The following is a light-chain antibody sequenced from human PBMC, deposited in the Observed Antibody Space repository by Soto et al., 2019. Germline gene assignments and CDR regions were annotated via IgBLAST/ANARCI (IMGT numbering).Light chain of an antibody. CDR1: QGIGSS. CDR2: TAS. J-gene: IGKJ5*01. CDR3: PQRNSYPIT. V-gene: IGKV1-9*01. Sequence: DIQLTQSPSLLSASVGDRVTITCRASQGIGSSLAWYHQKAGKAPKLLIHTASTLQSGVPSRFSGSGSGTDFTLTITSLQPEDFATYYCPQRNSYPITFGQGTRLEIK.